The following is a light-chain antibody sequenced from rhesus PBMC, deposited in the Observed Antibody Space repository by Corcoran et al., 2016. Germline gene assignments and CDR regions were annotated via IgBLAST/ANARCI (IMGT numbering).Light chain of an antibody. Sequence: DIQMTQSPSSLSASVGDRVTITCQASQSLSNYLNWYQQKPGKILELLIYRASNLQSGIPSRLSGSGSGTDFTLTLSSLQPEDFATYYCQQGYSYPRTFGQGTKVEIK. CDR3: QQGYSYPRT. V-gene: IGKV1S9*01. CDR2: RAS. CDR1: QSLSNY. J-gene: IGKJ1*01.